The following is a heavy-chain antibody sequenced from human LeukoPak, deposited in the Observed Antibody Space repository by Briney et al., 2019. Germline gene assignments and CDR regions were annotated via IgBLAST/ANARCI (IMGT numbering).Heavy chain of an antibody. J-gene: IGHJ4*02. Sequence: PSETLSLTCIVSGGSISSSSYYWGWIRQPPGKGLEWIGSIYYSGSTYYNPSLKSRVTISVDTSKNQFSLKLSSVTAADTAVYYCATLTTVVTPDSFWGQGTLVTVSS. CDR2: IYYSGST. CDR3: ATLTTVVTPDSF. D-gene: IGHD4-23*01. V-gene: IGHV4-39*01. CDR1: GGSISSSSYY.